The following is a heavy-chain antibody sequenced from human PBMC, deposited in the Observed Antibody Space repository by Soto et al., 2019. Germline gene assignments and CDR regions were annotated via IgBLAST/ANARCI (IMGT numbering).Heavy chain of an antibody. CDR1: GGTFSSYA. CDR3: ARTCRSGGSCYHEY. CDR2: VSVYNDDT. D-gene: IGHD2-15*01. Sequence: GASVKVSCKASGGTFSSYAINWVRQAPGQGLEWVGWVSVYNDDTKYAQNFQGRVTLTTDTSTSTTYMEVGSLRSDDTAVYYCARTCRSGGSCYHEYWGEGTLVTVSS. V-gene: IGHV1-18*01. J-gene: IGHJ4*02.